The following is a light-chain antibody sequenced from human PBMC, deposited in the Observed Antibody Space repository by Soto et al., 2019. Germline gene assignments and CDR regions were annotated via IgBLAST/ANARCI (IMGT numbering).Light chain of an antibody. V-gene: IGKV3-15*01. CDR1: QSVSSN. J-gene: IGKJ1*01. CDR2: GAS. CDR3: HQYNDGPGGT. Sequence: EIVMTQSPATLSVSPGERATLSCRASQSVSSNLAWYQQRPGQAPRLLIFGASTRATGIPVRFSGSGSGRQFTLIINSLQSEDFAVYYCHQYNDGPGGTFGQGNKVEIK.